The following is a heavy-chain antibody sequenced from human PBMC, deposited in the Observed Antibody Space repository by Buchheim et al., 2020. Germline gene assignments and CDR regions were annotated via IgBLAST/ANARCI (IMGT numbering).Heavy chain of an antibody. CDR3: AKDREWFGELLSDYFDY. CDR2: ISYDGSNK. J-gene: IGHJ4*02. D-gene: IGHD3-10*01. V-gene: IGHV3-30*18. Sequence: QVQLVESGGGVVQPGRSLRLSCAASGFTFSSYGMHWVRQAPGKGLEWVAVISYDGSNKYYADSVKGRFTISRDNSKNTLYLQMNSLRDEDTAVYYCAKDREWFGELLSDYFDYWGQGTL. CDR1: GFTFSSYG.